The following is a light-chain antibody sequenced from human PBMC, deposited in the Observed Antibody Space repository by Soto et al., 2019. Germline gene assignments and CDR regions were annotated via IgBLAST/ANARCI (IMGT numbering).Light chain of an antibody. CDR2: EVN. V-gene: IGLV2-14*01. Sequence: QSALTQPASLSGSPGQSITISCTGTSSDIGAYDYVSWFQQHPGKAPKLMISEVNNRPSGVSNRFSGSKSGNTAYLTISGLQVEDEAEYFGCSFTTTSTRVFGTGTKLTVL. CDR3: CSFTTTSTRV. CDR1: SSDIGAYDY. J-gene: IGLJ1*01.